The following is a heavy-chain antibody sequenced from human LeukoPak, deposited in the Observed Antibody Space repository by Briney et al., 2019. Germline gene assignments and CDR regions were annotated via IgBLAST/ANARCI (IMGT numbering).Heavy chain of an antibody. D-gene: IGHD7-27*01. Sequence: GGSLRLSCAASGFTFSSYSMNWVRQAPGKGLERVSYISSSSSSTIYYADSVKGRFTISRDNAKNSLYLQINSLRAEDTAVYYCAIERGATGEIDYWGQGTLVTVSS. V-gene: IGHV3-48*01. J-gene: IGHJ4*02. CDR1: GFTFSSYS. CDR2: ISSSSSSTI. CDR3: AIERGATGEIDY.